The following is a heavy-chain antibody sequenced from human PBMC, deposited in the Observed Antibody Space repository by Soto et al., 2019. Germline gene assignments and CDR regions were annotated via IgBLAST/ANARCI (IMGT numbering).Heavy chain of an antibody. CDR3: ATSRGYPFTLHFDY. J-gene: IGHJ4*02. V-gene: IGHV1-24*01. Sequence: ASVKVSCKVSGYTLTELSMHWVRQAPGKGLEWMGGFDPEDGETIYAQKFQGRVTMTEDTSTDTAYMELSSLRSEDTAVYYCATSRGYPFTLHFDYWGQGTLVTVSS. D-gene: IGHD3-16*02. CDR1: GYTLTELS. CDR2: FDPEDGET.